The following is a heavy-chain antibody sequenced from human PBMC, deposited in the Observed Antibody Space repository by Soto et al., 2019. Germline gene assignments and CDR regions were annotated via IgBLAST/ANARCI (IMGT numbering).Heavy chain of an antibody. J-gene: IGHJ4*02. CDR2: TYHSGNP. V-gene: IGHV4-30-2*01. D-gene: IGHD2-8*01. Sequence: SETLSLTCDVSGDSIGTGGYTWAWIRQPPGKALEWIGHTYHSGNPYYNPSLKSRVIISVDRSKNQFSLKLSSVTAADTAVYYCARRVRTILFVYWGQGTLVTVS. CDR3: ARRVRTILFVY. CDR1: GDSIGTGGYT.